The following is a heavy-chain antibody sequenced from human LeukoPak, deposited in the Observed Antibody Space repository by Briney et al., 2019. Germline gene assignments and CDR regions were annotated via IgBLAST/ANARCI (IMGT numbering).Heavy chain of an antibody. D-gene: IGHD1-26*01. Sequence: ASVKVSCKASGGTFSSYAISWVRQAPGQGLEWMGGIIPIFGTANYAQKFQGRVTMTEDTSTVTAYMELSSLRSEDTAVYYCATGPVGASEAFGIWGQGTMVTVSS. V-gene: IGHV1-69*06. CDR2: IIPIFGTA. J-gene: IGHJ3*02. CDR3: ATGPVGASEAFGI. CDR1: GGTFSSYA.